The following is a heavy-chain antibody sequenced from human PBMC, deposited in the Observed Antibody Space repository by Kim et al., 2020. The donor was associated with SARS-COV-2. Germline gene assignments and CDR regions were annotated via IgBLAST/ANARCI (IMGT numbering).Heavy chain of an antibody. V-gene: IGHV3-23*01. CDR2: ISGSAGNT. D-gene: IGHD6-13*01. Sequence: GGSLRLSCAASGFTFSAYAMGWVRQAPGKGLEWVSAISGSAGNTFYADSVRGRFTISRDNSKNTLYLQMNSLRAEDTAVYYCAKAGRSWFWDYWGQGTLVTVSS. J-gene: IGHJ4*02. CDR3: AKAGRSWFWDY. CDR1: GFTFSAYA.